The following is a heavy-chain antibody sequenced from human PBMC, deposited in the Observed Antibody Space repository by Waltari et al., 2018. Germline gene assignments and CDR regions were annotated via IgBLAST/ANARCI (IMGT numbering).Heavy chain of an antibody. Sequence: EVQLVESGGGLVKPGGSLRLSCAASGFTFSSYSMHWVRQAPGKGLEWVSSISSSSSYIYYADSVKGRFTISRDNAKNSLYLQMNSLRAEDTAVYYCARVKTGSSSCDYWGQGTLVTVSS. CDR3: ARVKTGSSSCDY. CDR1: GFTFSSYS. J-gene: IGHJ4*02. D-gene: IGHD6-13*01. V-gene: IGHV3-21*01. CDR2: ISSSSSYI.